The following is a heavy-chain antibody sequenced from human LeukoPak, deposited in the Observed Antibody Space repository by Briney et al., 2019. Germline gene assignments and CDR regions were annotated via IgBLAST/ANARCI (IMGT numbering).Heavy chain of an antibody. CDR2: IRSKANSYAT. V-gene: IGHV3-73*01. CDR3: TRHGYSGYDVDY. CDR1: GFTFSGSA. Sequence: GGSLRLSCAASGFTFSGSAMHGVRPASGKGLAWVGRIRSKANSYATAYAASVKGRFTISRDDSKNTAYRQMNSLKTEVTAVYYCTRHGYSGYDVDYWGQGTLVTVSS. D-gene: IGHD5-12*01. J-gene: IGHJ4*02.